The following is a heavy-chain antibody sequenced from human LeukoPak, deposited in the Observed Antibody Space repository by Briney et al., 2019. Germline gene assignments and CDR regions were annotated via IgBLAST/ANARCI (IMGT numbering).Heavy chain of an antibody. Sequence: GGSLRFSCAASGFTFSSYWMSWVRQAPGKGLEWVANIKHDGSEKYYVDSVKGRFTISRDNAKNSLYLQMNSLRAEDTAVYYCARGYSYGGNDYWGQGTLVTVSS. CDR3: ARGYSYGGNDY. CDR1: GFTFSSYW. D-gene: IGHD5-18*01. CDR2: IKHDGSEK. J-gene: IGHJ4*02. V-gene: IGHV3-7*03.